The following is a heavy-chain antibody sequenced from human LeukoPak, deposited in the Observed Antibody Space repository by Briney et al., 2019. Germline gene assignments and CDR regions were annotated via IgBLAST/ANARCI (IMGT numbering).Heavy chain of an antibody. CDR3: ARERSGWYERWLDY. J-gene: IGHJ4*02. D-gene: IGHD6-19*01. Sequence: GGSLRLSCAASGLTFRNYWMAWVRQAPGKGLEWVATIKQDGSERYYVDSVKGQFTISGDNAKNSLYLQMNSLRAEDTAVYYCARERSGWYERWLDYWGQGTLVTVSS. CDR2: IKQDGSER. CDR1: GLTFRNYW. V-gene: IGHV3-7*01.